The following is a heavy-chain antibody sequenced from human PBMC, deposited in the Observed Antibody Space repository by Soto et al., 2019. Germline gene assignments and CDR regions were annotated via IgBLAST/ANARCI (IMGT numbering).Heavy chain of an antibody. CDR1: GFTFSDYV. V-gene: IGHV3-23*01. CDR3: AKGAPWPVDY. J-gene: IGHJ4*02. CDR2: ISVGGGSA. Sequence: GGSLRLSCVASGFTFSDYVMTWVRQAPEKGLEWVSTISVGGGSAYYADSVKGRFAISRDNSKNTLYLQMNSLRAEDTAVYYCAKGAPWPVDYWGQGTLVTVSS. D-gene: IGHD6-19*01.